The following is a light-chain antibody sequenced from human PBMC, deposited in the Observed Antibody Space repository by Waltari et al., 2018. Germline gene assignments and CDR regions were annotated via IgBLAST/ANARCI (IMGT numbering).Light chain of an antibody. CDR3: QMYVRLPVT. Sequence: SCEASQSVGRALAWYQQRPGQAPRLLNYDTSTSATGISDKFSGSGSGTDFSLTISRVEPEDFAVYFCQMYVRLPVTFGQGTKVEVK. CDR2: DTS. J-gene: IGKJ1*01. CDR1: QSVGRA. V-gene: IGKV3-20*01.